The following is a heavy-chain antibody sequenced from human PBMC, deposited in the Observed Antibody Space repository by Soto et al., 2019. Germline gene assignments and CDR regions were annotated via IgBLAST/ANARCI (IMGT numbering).Heavy chain of an antibody. D-gene: IGHD2-21*02. Sequence: GGSLRLSCAASGFSLSTNTMHWVRQVPGKGLEWVASISNDGRRKYYADFVKGRFTISRDTANNILYLEMNSLRAEDTSLYYCARVATAMTYDFWGQGTQVTVSS. CDR3: ARVATAMTYDF. CDR1: GFSLSTNT. CDR2: ISNDGRRK. J-gene: IGHJ4*02. V-gene: IGHV3-30*04.